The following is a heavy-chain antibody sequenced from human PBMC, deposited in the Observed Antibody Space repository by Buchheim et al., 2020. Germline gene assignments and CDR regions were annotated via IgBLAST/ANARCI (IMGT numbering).Heavy chain of an antibody. J-gene: IGHJ6*02. Sequence: EVQLLESGGGLVQPGGSLRLSCAASGFTFSSYAMSWVRQAPGKGLEWVSAIIGSGGSTYYADSVKGRFTISRDNSQKTLYLQMNSLRAEDTAVYYCANALRVAYYYGMDVWGQGTT. CDR3: ANALRVAYYYGMDV. CDR1: GFTFSSYA. V-gene: IGHV3-23*01. CDR2: IIGSGGST. D-gene: IGHD2-15*01.